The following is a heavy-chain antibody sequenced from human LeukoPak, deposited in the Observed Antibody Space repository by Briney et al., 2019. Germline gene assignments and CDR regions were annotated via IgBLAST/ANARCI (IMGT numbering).Heavy chain of an antibody. J-gene: IGHJ4*02. D-gene: IGHD3-9*01. CDR1: GFTVSSNY. CDR2: IYSGGST. CDR3: AIARTYYDILTGYHRNYYFDY. Sequence: GGSLRLSCAASGFTVSSNYMSWVRQAPGKGLEWVSVIYSGGSTCYADSVKGRFTISRDNSKNTLYLQMNSLRAEDTAVYYCAIARTYYDILTGYHRNYYFDYWGQGTLVTVSS. V-gene: IGHV3-66*01.